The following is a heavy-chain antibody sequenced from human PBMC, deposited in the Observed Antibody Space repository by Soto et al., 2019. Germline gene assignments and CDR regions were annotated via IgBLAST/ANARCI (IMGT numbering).Heavy chain of an antibody. D-gene: IGHD5-12*01. V-gene: IGHV1-69*08. J-gene: IGHJ4*02. Sequence: QVQLVQSGAEVKKPGSSVKVSCKTPGGTFRSDTITWVRQAPGQGLEWMGRISPLLDTADYAQKFQGRVQIPADKSTGTAYMELNSLRSEDTAIYYCVRNSPIRSTFSGHDGIDYWGQGTLVTVSS. CDR2: ISPLLDTA. CDR1: GGTFRSDT. CDR3: VRNSPIRSTFSGHDGIDY.